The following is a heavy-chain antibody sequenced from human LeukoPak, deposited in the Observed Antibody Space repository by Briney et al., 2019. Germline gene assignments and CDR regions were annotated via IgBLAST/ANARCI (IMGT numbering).Heavy chain of an antibody. J-gene: IGHJ1*01. CDR2: INSNSKYI. CDR3: ATPAAGPGAEYSQY. CDR1: GFSLSRYS. Sequence: GGSLRLSCAAFGFSLSRYSMNWVRQAPGKGLEWVSSINSNSKYIYTADSVKGRFTTSRDNAKNSLDLQMNSLIAEDTAVYYCATPAAGPGAEYSQYWGQGTLVIVSA. V-gene: IGHV3-21*01. D-gene: IGHD6-13*01.